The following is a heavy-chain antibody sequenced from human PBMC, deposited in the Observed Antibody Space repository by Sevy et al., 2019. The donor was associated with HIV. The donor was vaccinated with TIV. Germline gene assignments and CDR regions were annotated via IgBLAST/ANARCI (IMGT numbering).Heavy chain of an antibody. D-gene: IGHD3-22*01. CDR3: ARDAWEGGYSSGHNWFDP. V-gene: IGHV3-11*06. Sequence: GGSLRLSCAASGFTFSDYYMSWIRQAPGKGLEWVSYISGLTNYINYADSVKGRFTISRDKAKNSLYLQMNSLRVEDTAVYYCARDAWEGGYSSGHNWFDPWGQGTLVTVSS. J-gene: IGHJ5*02. CDR1: GFTFSDYY. CDR2: ISGLTNYI.